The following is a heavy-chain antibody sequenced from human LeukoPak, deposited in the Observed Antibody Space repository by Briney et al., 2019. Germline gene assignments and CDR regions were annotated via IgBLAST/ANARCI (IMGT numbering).Heavy chain of an antibody. V-gene: IGHV3-53*01. Sequence: GGSLRLSCAASGFTVSSNYMSWVRQTPGKGLEWVSVIYSGGSTYYADSVKGRFTISRDNSKNTLYLQMNSLRAEDTAVYYCARGRGVYCSSTSCYRAYFDYWGQGTLVTVSS. J-gene: IGHJ4*02. CDR1: GFTVSSNY. D-gene: IGHD2-2*02. CDR2: IYSGGST. CDR3: ARGRGVYCSSTSCYRAYFDY.